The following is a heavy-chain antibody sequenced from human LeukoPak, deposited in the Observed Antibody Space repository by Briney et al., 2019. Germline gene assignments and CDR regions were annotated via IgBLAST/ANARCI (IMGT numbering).Heavy chain of an antibody. CDR2: FDPEDGET. CDR1: GYTLTELS. D-gene: IGHD2-2*01. V-gene: IGHV1-24*01. CDR3: ATVVPGEFRYNYYGMDV. Sequence: VASVKVSCTVSGYTLTELSMHWVRQAPGKGLEWMGGFDPEDGETIYAQKFQGRVTMTEDTSTDTAYMELSSLRSEDTAVYYCATVVPGEFRYNYYGMDVWGQGTTVTVSS. J-gene: IGHJ6*02.